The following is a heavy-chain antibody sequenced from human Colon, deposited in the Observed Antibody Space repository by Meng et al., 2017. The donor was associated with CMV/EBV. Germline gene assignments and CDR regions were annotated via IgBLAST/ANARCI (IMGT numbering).Heavy chain of an antibody. CDR3: TKVNVGAITHDYGLDV. J-gene: IGHJ6*02. CDR1: GINFNIGA. D-gene: IGHD1-26*01. Sequence: ETLSLTCAVSGINFNIGAMTWVRQAPGKGLEWVSSISSESESTNYADSVKGRITISRDNSKNTLYLQLNSMRAADTAVYYCTKVNVGAITHDYGLDVWGQGTTVTVSS. V-gene: IGHV3-23*01. CDR2: ISSESEST.